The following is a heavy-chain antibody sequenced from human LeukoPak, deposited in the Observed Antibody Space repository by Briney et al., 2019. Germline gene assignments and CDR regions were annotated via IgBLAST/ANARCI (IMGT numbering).Heavy chain of an antibody. CDR3: ARQGYYYDSSPRGGRDY. Sequence: PSETLSLTCTVSGGSISSSSYYWGWIRQPPGKGLEWIGSIYYSGSTYYNPSLKSRVTISVDTSKNQFSLKLSSVTAADTAVYYCARQGYYYDSSPRGGRDYWGQGTLVTVSS. D-gene: IGHD3-22*01. CDR1: GGSISSSSYY. CDR2: IYYSGST. J-gene: IGHJ4*02. V-gene: IGHV4-39*01.